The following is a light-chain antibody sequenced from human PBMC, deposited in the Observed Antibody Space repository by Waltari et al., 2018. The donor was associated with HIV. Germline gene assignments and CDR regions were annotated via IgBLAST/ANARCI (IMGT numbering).Light chain of an antibody. CDR2: WAS. J-gene: IGKJ1*01. CDR3: QQYSSHPRT. V-gene: IGKV4-1*01. CDR1: PKLIHFSNYNNY. Sequence: DIVMTQSPDSLAVSLGERATLHCKSSPKLIHFSNYNNYLTWYQQKPGQPPKLRIYWASNREGGVPDRVNGSGSGTDFSLTISSLQAEDVAVYYCQQYSSHPRTFGQGTKVEIK.